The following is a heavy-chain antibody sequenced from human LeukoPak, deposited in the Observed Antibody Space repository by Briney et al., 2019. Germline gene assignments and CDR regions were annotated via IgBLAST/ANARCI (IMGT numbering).Heavy chain of an antibody. J-gene: IGHJ4*02. D-gene: IGHD3-22*01. V-gene: IGHV4-59*01. Sequence: EXLXLTXTXSGGSIXSYYWSWIRQPPGKGLEWIGYIYYSGSTNYNPSLKSRVTISVDTSKNQFSLKLSSVTAADTAVYYCARGGTMIVVGFDYWGQGTLVTVSS. CDR3: ARGGTMIVVGFDY. CDR2: IYYSGST. CDR1: GGSIXSYY.